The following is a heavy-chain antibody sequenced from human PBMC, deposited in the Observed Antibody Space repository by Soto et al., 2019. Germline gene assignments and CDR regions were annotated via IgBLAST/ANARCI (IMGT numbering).Heavy chain of an antibody. D-gene: IGHD4-4*01. J-gene: IGHJ5*02. Sequence: ASVKVSCKASGYTFTSYAMHWVRQAPGQRLEWMGWINAGNGNTKYSQKFQGRVTITRDTSASTAYMELSSLRSEDTAVYYCERDKSPTVTHNWFDPWGQGTLVTVSS. CDR3: ERDKSPTVTHNWFDP. CDR2: INAGNGNT. CDR1: GYTFTSYA. V-gene: IGHV1-3*01.